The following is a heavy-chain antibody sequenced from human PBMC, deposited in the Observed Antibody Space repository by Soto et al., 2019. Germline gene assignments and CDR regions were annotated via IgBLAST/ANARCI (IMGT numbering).Heavy chain of an antibody. Sequence: QVQLVESGGGVVQPGRSLRLSCAASGFTFSAYGMHWVRQAPGRGLEWVAIISHDGSYKAYADSVKGRFTIARDNSKGALYLLLYSLRPDDSALYYCAKDPEGGNDYFDHWGQGTQVTVSS. V-gene: IGHV3-30*18. CDR2: ISHDGSYK. CDR3: AKDPEGGNDYFDH. CDR1: GFTFSAYG. D-gene: IGHD2-15*01. J-gene: IGHJ4*02.